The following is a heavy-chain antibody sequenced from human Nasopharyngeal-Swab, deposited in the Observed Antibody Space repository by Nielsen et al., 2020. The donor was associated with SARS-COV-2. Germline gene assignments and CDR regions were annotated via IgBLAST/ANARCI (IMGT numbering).Heavy chain of an antibody. V-gene: IGHV3-48*03. CDR2: ISGNGGTT. D-gene: IGHD3-3*01. CDR3: ARDGLDYDFWSAYFMDV. Sequence: VRQAPGKGLEWVSVISGNGGTTYYADSVKGRFTISRDNAKDSLYLQMNSLRAEDTAVYYCARDGLDYDFWSAYFMDVWGQGTTVTVSS. J-gene: IGHJ6*02.